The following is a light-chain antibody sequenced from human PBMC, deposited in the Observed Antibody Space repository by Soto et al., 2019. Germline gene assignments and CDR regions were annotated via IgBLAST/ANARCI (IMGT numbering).Light chain of an antibody. CDR1: QSLLHSNGYNY. CDR3: MQALQTPLT. V-gene: IGKV2-28*01. CDR2: LGS. Sequence: DIVMTQSPLSLPVTPGEPASISCRSSQSLLHSNGYNYLDWYLQKPGQSLQLLIYLGSNRASGVPDRFSGSGSGTDFTLKISRVEAEDVGVYYCMQALQTPLTFGGGTKVDIK. J-gene: IGKJ4*01.